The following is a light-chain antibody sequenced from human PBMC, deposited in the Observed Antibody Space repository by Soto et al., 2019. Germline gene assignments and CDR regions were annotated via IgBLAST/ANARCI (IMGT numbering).Light chain of an antibody. CDR2: EVS. J-gene: IGLJ3*02. V-gene: IGLV2-8*01. CDR3: SSYAGTNKV. Sequence: QSALTQPPSASGSPGQSVTISCTGTSGDVGGHNFVSWYQFHPGKAPKLIIYEVSKRPSGVPNRFSGSKSDNTASLTVSGLQAEDEDDYFCSSYAGTNKVFGGGTKLTVL. CDR1: SGDVGGHNF.